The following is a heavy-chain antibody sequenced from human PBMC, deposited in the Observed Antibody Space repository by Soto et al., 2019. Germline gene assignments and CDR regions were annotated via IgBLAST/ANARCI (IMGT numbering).Heavy chain of an antibody. CDR2: LYYSGST. CDR1: GGSVISGSYD. D-gene: IGHD2-8*01. V-gene: IGHV4-61*01. CDR3: ARLGLRSDYFDY. Sequence: SETVYLTSTVSGGSVISGSYDWSWIRKPPGKGVEWIGYLYYSGSTNYTPSLKSRVTISVDTSKNQFSLKLRSVTAADTAVYYCARLGLRSDYFDYWGPGTLV. J-gene: IGHJ4*02.